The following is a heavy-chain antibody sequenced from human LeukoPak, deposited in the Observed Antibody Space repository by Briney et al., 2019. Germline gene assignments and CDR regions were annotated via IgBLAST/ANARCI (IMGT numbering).Heavy chain of an antibody. CDR1: GYSISSGYY. CDR3: ARVAGSGITFGGVIGH. Sequence: PSETLSLTCTVSGYSISSGYYWGWIRQPPGKGLEWIGSIYHSGSTYYNPSLKSRVTISVDTSKNQFSLKLSSVTAADTAVYYCARVAGSGITFGGVIGHWGQGTLVTVSS. CDR2: IYHSGST. J-gene: IGHJ4*02. V-gene: IGHV4-38-2*02. D-gene: IGHD3-16*02.